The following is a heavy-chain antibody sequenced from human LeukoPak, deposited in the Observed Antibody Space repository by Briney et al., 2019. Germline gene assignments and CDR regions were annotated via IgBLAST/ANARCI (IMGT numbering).Heavy chain of an antibody. CDR3: AKDRDGSYPPGPWDY. D-gene: IGHD1-26*01. CDR2: ISGSGGST. Sequence: GGSLRLSCAASGFTFSSYSMNWVRQAPGKGLEWVSAISGSGGSTYYADSVKGRFTISRDNSKNTLYLQMNSLRAEDTAVYYCAKDRDGSYPPGPWDYWGQGTLVTVSS. CDR1: GFTFSSYS. V-gene: IGHV3-23*01. J-gene: IGHJ4*02.